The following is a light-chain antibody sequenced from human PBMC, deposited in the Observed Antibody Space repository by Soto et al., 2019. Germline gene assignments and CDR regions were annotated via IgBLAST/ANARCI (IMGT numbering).Light chain of an antibody. CDR2: ATS. CDR1: QGVSSY. V-gene: IGKV1-8*01. Sequence: AIRMTQSPSSFSASTGDRVTITCRASQGVSSYLAWYQQKPGKAPKLLNYATSTMQNGVPSRFSGSGSWTDFNITISCLQSKDFATYYGQQYDSYPQTFGQGTKVESK. CDR3: QQYDSYPQT. J-gene: IGKJ1*01.